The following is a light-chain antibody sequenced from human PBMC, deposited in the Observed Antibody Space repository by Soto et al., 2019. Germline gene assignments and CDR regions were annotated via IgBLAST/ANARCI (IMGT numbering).Light chain of an antibody. CDR3: QSYDSSLSSYV. Sequence: QSALTQPPSVSGAPGHRVTNSCTGSSSNIGAGYDVHWYQQLPGTAPKLLIYGNTNRPSGVPDRFSGSKSGTSASLAITGLQAEDEADYYCQSYDSSLSSYVFGTATKVTVL. J-gene: IGLJ1*01. CDR1: SSNIGAGYD. CDR2: GNT. V-gene: IGLV1-40*01.